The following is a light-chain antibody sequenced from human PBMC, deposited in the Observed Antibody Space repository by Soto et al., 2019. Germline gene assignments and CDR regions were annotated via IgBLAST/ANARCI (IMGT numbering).Light chain of an antibody. Sequence: QSALTQPRSVSGSPGQSVTIPCTGTSSDVGAYNYVSWYQQHPGKAPKLMIYDVRYRPSGVPDRFSGSKSGNTASLTISGLQAEDEADYYCCSLAGSNMVFGGGTKLTVL. CDR1: SSDVGAYNY. CDR3: CSLAGSNMV. CDR2: DVR. V-gene: IGLV2-11*01. J-gene: IGLJ3*02.